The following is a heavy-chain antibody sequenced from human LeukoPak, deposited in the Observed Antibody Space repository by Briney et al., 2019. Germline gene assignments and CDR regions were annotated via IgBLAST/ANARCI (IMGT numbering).Heavy chain of an antibody. V-gene: IGHV1-18*01. CDR2: ISAYTGNT. D-gene: IGHD6-13*01. CDR1: GYTFSAYD. J-gene: IGHJ4*02. Sequence: ASVKVSFKASGYTFSAYDISWVRQAPGQGLEWMGYISAYTGNTSYAQNLQGRLTMTTDTSTSTAYMELRSLRSDDTAFYYCARDSHIAGVAYYFDYWGQGTLVTVSS. CDR3: ARDSHIAGVAYYFDY.